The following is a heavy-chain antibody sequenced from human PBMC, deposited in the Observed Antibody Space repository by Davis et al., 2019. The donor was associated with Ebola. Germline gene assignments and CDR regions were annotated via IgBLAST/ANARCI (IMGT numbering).Heavy chain of an antibody. CDR1: GFTFSSYA. CDR2: ISGSGGST. J-gene: IGHJ5*02. D-gene: IGHD4-17*01. CDR3: ARDTSTVTTAWFDP. V-gene: IGHV3-23*01. Sequence: GESLKISCAASGFTFSSYAMSWVRQAPGKGLEWVSAISGSGGSTYYADSVKGRFTISRDNAKNSLYLQMNSLRAEDTAVYYCARDTSTVTTAWFDPWGQGTLVTVSS.